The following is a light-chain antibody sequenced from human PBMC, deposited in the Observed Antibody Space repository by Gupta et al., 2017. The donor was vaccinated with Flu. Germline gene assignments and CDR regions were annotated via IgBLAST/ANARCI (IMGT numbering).Light chain of an antibody. Sequence: DLVVTTSPDSLAVSLGERATINCKSSQSVLDSSLQENNVAWYQQKPGKTPKLLFYWAATRESGVPDRCSGGGSGKEGTLTISSLQAADVAVYYCQQYKRAPLTFGRGTKLEI. CDR3: QQYKRAPLT. CDR1: QSVLDSSLQENN. CDR2: WAA. J-gene: IGKJ2*01. V-gene: IGKV4-1*01.